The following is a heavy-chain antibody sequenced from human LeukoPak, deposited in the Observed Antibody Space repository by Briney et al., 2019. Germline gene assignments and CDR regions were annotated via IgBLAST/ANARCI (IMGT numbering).Heavy chain of an antibody. V-gene: IGHV3-72*01. J-gene: IGHJ4*02. CDR3: ASSPAGRYTFEY. D-gene: IGHD1-26*01. CDR2: SRNKANSYTT. CDR1: GFTFSDRY. Sequence: RGSLRLSCAASGFTFSDRYMDWVRQAPGKGLEWVGRSRNKANSYTTEYAASVKGRFTVSRDDSNNSLYLQMNSLETEDTAVYYCASSPAGRYTFEYWGQGTLVTVSS.